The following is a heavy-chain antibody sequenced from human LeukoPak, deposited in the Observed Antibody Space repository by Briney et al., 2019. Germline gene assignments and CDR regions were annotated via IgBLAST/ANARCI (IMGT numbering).Heavy chain of an antibody. D-gene: IGHD1-26*01. CDR1: GFTFSSYS. V-gene: IGHV3-21*01. CDR2: ISSSSSYI. J-gene: IGHJ4*02. CDR3: ARGGIYSGNYYGYFDY. Sequence: GGSLRLSCAASGFTFSSYSMNWVRQAPGKGLEWVSSISSSSSYIYYADSVKSRFTISRDNAKNSLYLQMNSLRAEDTAVYYCARGGIYSGNYYGYFDYWGQGTLVTVSS.